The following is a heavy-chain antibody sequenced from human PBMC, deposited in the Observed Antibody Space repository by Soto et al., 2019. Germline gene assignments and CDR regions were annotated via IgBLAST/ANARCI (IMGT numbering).Heavy chain of an antibody. D-gene: IGHD5-18*01. J-gene: IGHJ4*02. CDR3: GTGVDTAKAGY. CDR2: IYPAGNT. Sequence: GGSLRLSCAASGFTVSSHHMTWVRQPPGRGPEWVSTIYPAGNTFYADSVKGRFTISRDTSKNMLYLQMNNLRAEDTAVYYCGTGVDTAKAGYWGQGTLVTVS. V-gene: IGHV3-53*01. CDR1: GFTVSSHH.